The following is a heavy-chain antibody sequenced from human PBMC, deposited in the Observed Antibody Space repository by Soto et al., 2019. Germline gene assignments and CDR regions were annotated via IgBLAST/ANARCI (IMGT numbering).Heavy chain of an antibody. V-gene: IGHV1-24*01. CDR2: FDPEDGET. Sequence: ASVKVSCKVSGYTLTELSMHWVRQAPGKGLEWMGGFDPEDGETIYAQKFQGRVTMTEDTSTDTAYMELSSLRSEDTAVYYCARDYGSGSHLKLNWFDPWGQGTLVTVSS. D-gene: IGHD3-10*01. J-gene: IGHJ5*02. CDR1: GYTLTELS. CDR3: ARDYGSGSHLKLNWFDP.